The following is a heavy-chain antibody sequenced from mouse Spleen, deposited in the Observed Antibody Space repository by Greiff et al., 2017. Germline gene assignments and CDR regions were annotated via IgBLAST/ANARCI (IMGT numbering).Heavy chain of an antibody. CDR2: IDPEDGET. V-gene: IGHV14-2*01. D-gene: IGHD1-1*01. CDR3: ATDYYGSSYRRGAMDY. CDR1: GFNIKDYY. J-gene: IGHJ4*01. Sequence: EVKLMESGAELVKPGASVKLSCTASGFNIKDYYMHWVKQRTEQGLEWIGRIDPEDGETKYAPKFQGKATITADTSSNTAYLQFSSLTSEDTAVYYCATDYYGSSYRRGAMDYWGQGTSVTVSS.